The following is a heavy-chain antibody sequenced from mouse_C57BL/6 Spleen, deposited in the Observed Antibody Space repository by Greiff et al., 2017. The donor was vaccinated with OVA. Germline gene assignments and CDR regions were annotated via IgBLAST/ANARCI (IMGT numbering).Heavy chain of an antibody. CDR3: ATDYGSSYWFAY. CDR1: GFTFSDYG. Sequence: EVQLVESGGGLVKPGGSLKLSCAASGFTFSDYGMHWVRQAPEKGLEWVAYISSGSSTIYYADTVKGRFTISRDNAKNTLFLQMTSLRSEDTAMYYCATDYGSSYWFAYWGQGTLVTVSA. V-gene: IGHV5-17*01. J-gene: IGHJ3*01. CDR2: ISSGSSTI. D-gene: IGHD1-1*01.